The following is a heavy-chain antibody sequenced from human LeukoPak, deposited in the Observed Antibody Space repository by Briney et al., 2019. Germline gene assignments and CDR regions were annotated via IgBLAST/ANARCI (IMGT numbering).Heavy chain of an antibody. CDR1: GYTFTGYY. Sequence: ASVKVSCKASGYTFTGYYMHWVRQAPGQGLEWMGWINPNSGGTNYAQKFQGRVTMTRDTSISTAYMELSRLRPDDTAVYYCARYGTNAEYFQHWGQGTLVTVSS. V-gene: IGHV1-2*02. D-gene: IGHD1-14*01. J-gene: IGHJ1*01. CDR3: ARYGTNAEYFQH. CDR2: INPNSGGT.